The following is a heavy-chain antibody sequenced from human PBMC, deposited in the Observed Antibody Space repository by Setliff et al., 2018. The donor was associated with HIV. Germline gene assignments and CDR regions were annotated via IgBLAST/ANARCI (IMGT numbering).Heavy chain of an antibody. CDR2: IKSEASGGTI. Sequence: GESLKISCLGSRFTFSNAWMSWVRQAPGKGLEWVGHIKSEASGGTIDYAAPVKDRFTISRDDLKSTLYLQMNSLEIEDSAMYYCATTMYNWELRFWGQGTLVTVSS. CDR1: RFTFSNAW. D-gene: IGHD1-7*01. J-gene: IGHJ4*02. CDR3: ATTMYNWELRF. V-gene: IGHV3-15*01.